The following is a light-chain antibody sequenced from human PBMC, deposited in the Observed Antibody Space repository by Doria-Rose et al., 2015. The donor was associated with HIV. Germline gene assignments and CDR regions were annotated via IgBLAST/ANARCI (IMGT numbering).Light chain of an antibody. CDR3: QQYYTIPVT. V-gene: IGKV4-1*01. CDR2: WAS. Sequence: DIQMTQSPDSLAVSLGERATINCKSSQSVLFRSNRNDLAWYQQKPGQPPKLLIYWASTRESGVPDRFSGSGSGTDFTLTINNLQADDVAVYYCQQYYTIPVTFGGGTKVEIK. CDR1: QSVLFRSNRND. J-gene: IGKJ4*01.